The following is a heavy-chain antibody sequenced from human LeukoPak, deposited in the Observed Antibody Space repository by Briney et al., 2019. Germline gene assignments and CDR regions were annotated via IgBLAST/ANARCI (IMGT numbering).Heavy chain of an antibody. CDR3: ARDQCGSHMGDY. V-gene: IGHV1-46*01. Sequence: GASGKVSCKASGYTFTSYDMHWVRQAPGQGLEWMGIINPSGGSTSYEQKFQGRVTVTRDTSTSTVYMELSSLRSEDTAVYYCARDQCGSHMGDYWGQGTLVTVSS. CDR1: GYTFTSYD. CDR2: INPSGGST. D-gene: IGHD1-26*01. J-gene: IGHJ4*02.